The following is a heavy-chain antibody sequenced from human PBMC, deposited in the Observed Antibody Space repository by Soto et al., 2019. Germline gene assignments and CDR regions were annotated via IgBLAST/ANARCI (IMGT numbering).Heavy chain of an antibody. Sequence: QVELVQSGAEVKKPGSSVKVSCKASGDTFSSYAISWVRQAPGQGLEWMGGIIPIFGTANYAQKFQGRVTITADESTSTAYMELSSLRSEDTAVYYCARGAEGRTYGDYDYWGQGTLVTVSS. J-gene: IGHJ4*02. CDR1: GDTFSSYA. V-gene: IGHV1-69*12. CDR3: ARGAEGRTYGDYDY. D-gene: IGHD4-17*01. CDR2: IIPIFGTA.